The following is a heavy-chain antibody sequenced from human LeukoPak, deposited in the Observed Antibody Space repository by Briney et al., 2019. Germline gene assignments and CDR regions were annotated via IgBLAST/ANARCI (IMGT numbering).Heavy chain of an antibody. D-gene: IGHD4-23*01. CDR1: GGSISSHY. CDR2: IYYSGST. V-gene: IGHV4-59*11. Sequence: SETLSLTCTVSGGSISSHYWSWIRQPPGKGLEWIGYIYYSGSTNYNPSLKSRVTISVDTSKNQFSLKLSSVTAADTAVYYCARVGRGDTVVNPGGGRDETKTFDYWGQGTLVTVSS. J-gene: IGHJ4*02. CDR3: ARVGRGDTVVNPGGGRDETKTFDY.